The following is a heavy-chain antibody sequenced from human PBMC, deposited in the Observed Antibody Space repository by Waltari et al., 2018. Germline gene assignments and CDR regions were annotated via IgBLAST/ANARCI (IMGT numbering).Heavy chain of an antibody. J-gene: IGHJ4*02. CDR3: AREFGSGSYLYFDY. CDR1: GGSISSYY. CDR2: IYYSGST. Sequence: QVQLQESGPGLVKPSETLSLTCTDSGGSISSYYWSWLRQPPGKGLEWIGYIYYSGSTNYNPSLKSRVTISVDTSKNQFSLKLSSVTAADTAVYYCAREFGSGSYLYFDYWGQGTLVTVSS. D-gene: IGHD3-10*01. V-gene: IGHV4-59*01.